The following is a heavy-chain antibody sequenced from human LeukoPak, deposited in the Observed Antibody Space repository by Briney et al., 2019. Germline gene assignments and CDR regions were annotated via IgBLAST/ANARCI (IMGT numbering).Heavy chain of an antibody. V-gene: IGHV4-59*01. J-gene: IGHJ3*02. CDR2: IYYSGST. Sequence: PSETLSLTCTVSGGSISSFYWSWIRQPPGKGLEWIRYIYYSGSTNYNPSLKSRVTISVDTSKNQFSLRLSAVTAADTAVYYCVGIVVAPNAFDIWGQGTMVTVSS. CDR1: GGSISSFY. D-gene: IGHD3-22*01. CDR3: VGIVVAPNAFDI.